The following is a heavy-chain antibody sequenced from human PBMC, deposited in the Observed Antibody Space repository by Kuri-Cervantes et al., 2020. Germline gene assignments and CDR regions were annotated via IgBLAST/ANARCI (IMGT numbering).Heavy chain of an antibody. CDR3: TTFRYCSGGSCYAFDYFDY. J-gene: IGHJ4*02. V-gene: IGHV3-13*01. Sequence: GESLKISCEASGFTFSSYDMHWVRQATGKGLEWVSAIGTAGDTYYPGSVKGRFTISRENAKNSLYLQMNSLKTEDTAVYYCTTFRYCSGGSCYAFDYFDYWGQGTLVTVSS. CDR1: GFTFSSYD. CDR2: IGTAGDT. D-gene: IGHD2-15*01.